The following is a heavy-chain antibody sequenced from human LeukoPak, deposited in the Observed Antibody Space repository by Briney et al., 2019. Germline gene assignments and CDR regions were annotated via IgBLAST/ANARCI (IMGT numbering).Heavy chain of an antibody. J-gene: IGHJ4*02. D-gene: IGHD3-16*02. CDR2: IYYSGST. CDR1: SGSISSYY. CDR3: ARLMIRLGELSHADY. Sequence: SETLSLTCTVSSGSISSYYWSWIRQPPGKGLEWIGYIYYSGSTNYNPSLKSRVTISVDTSKNQFSLKLSSVTAADTAVYYCARLMIRLGELSHADYWGQGTLVTVSS. V-gene: IGHV4-59*08.